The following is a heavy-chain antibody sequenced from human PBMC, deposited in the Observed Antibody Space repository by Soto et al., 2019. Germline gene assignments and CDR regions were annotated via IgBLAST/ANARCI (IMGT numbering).Heavy chain of an antibody. CDR2: IYSGDST. J-gene: IGHJ2*01. CDR3: ARTGLPLVNTYYDILTGYSNWYFDL. Sequence: AASGFTVNSNYMSWVRQAPGKGLGWVTVIYSGDSTYYADSVKGRFTISRDNSKNTLYLQMNSLRAEDTAVYYCARTGLPLVNTYYDILTGYSNWYFDLWGRGTLVTVSS. V-gene: IGHV3-66*01. CDR1: GFTVNSNY. D-gene: IGHD3-9*01.